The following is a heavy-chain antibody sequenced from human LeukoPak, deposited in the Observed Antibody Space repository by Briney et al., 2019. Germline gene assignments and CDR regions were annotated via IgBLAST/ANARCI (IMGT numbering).Heavy chain of an antibody. V-gene: IGHV1-18*01. CDR1: GYTFTSYG. D-gene: IGHD2-21*01. CDR2: LSAYNGNT. CDR3: ARGAPYCGGDCYSF. J-gene: IGHJ4*02. Sequence: ASVKVSCKASGYTFTSYGISWVRQAPGQGLEWMGWLSAYNGNTNYAQKLQGRVTMTTDTSTSTAYMELRSLRSDDTAVYYCARGAPYCGGDCYSFWGQGTLVTVSS.